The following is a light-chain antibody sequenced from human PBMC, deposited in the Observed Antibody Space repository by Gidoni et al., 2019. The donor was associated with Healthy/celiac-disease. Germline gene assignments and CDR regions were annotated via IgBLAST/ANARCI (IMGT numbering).Light chain of an antibody. CDR2: DAS. J-gene: IGKJ4*01. CDR1: QSVSSY. V-gene: IGKV3-11*01. Sequence: EIVLTQSPATLSLSPGERATLSCRASQSVSSYLAWYQQKPGQAPGLLIYDASNRATGIPARLSGSGSGTDFTLTISSLEPEDFAVYYCQQRSNGPLTFGGGTKVEIK. CDR3: QQRSNGPLT.